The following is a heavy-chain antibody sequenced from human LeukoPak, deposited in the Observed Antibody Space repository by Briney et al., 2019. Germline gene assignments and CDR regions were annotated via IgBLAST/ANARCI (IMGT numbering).Heavy chain of an antibody. J-gene: IGHJ4*02. D-gene: IGHD5-24*01. CDR1: GFSFSSYA. CDR3: ARVEMATMGSYFDY. CDR2: ISGSGGST. Sequence: GGTLRLSCAASGFSFSSYAMSWVRQAPGKGLEWVSAISGSGGSTYYADSVEGRFTISRDNSKNTLYLQMNSLRAEDTAVYYCARVEMATMGSYFDYWGQGTLVTVSS. V-gene: IGHV3-23*01.